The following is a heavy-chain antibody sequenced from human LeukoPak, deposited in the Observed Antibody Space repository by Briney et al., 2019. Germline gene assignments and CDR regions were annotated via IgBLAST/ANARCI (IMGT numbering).Heavy chain of an antibody. CDR3: ATKAPTDLRLNYDFWSGSRSDAFDI. V-gene: IGHV4-4*02. D-gene: IGHD3-3*01. Sequence: SETLSLTCAVSGGSISSSNWWTWARQPPGKGLEWIGEIYHSGSTRYNPSLKSRVTISVDKSENQFSLNLSSVTAADTAVYYCATKAPTDLRLNYDFWSGSRSDAFDIWGQGTMVTVSS. CDR2: IYHSGST. CDR1: GGSISSSNW. J-gene: IGHJ3*02.